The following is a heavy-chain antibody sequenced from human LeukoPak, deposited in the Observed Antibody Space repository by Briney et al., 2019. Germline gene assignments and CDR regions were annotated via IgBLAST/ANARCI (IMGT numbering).Heavy chain of an antibody. CDR2: ISAYNGNT. J-gene: IGHJ5*02. CDR1: GYTFTSYG. V-gene: IGHV1-18*01. Sequence: ASVKVSCKASGYTFTSYGISWVRQAPGQGLEWMGWISAYNGNTNYAQKLQGRVTMTTDTSTSTAYMELRSLRSDDTAVYYCARDVGIAAAGTQYNWFDPWGQGALVTVSS. D-gene: IGHD6-13*01. CDR3: ARDVGIAAAGTQYNWFDP.